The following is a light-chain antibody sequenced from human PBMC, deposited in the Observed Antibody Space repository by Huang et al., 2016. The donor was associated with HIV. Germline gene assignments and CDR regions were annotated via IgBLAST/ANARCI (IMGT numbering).Light chain of an antibody. Sequence: ETVMTQSPDTLSVSPGERVTLSCRASQSVSSNLSWYQQKAGLPPRLLIYDAYTRATGFPVRFSGSGSGTEFTLTISSLQSEDFAVYFCQQHYYSPYTFGQGTRLEIK. J-gene: IGKJ2*01. CDR2: DAY. CDR1: QSVSSN. CDR3: QQHYYSPYT. V-gene: IGKV3-15*01.